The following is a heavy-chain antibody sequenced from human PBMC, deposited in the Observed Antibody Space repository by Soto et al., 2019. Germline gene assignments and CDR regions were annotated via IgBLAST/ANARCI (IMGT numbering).Heavy chain of an antibody. CDR3: ARIIAAAGGRRYLDL. D-gene: IGHD6-13*01. V-gene: IGHV3-66*01. CDR1: GFTVSSNY. Sequence: GGSLRLSCAASGFTVSSNYMSWVRQAPGKGLEWVSVIYSGGSTYYADSVKGRFTISRDNSKNTLYLQMNSLRAEDTAVYYCARIIAAAGGRRYLDLWGRGTLVTVSS. CDR2: IYSGGST. J-gene: IGHJ2*01.